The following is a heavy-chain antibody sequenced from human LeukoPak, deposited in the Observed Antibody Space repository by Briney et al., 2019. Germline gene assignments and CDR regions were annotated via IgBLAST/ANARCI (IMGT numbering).Heavy chain of an antibody. CDR2: IYDGGST. J-gene: IGHJ6*02. CDR3: ARDLGRAGVYYYYGMDV. D-gene: IGHD3-10*01. V-gene: IGHV3-53*01. Sequence: GGSLRLSCAAPGFTVSSNYMSWVRQAPGKGLEWVSVIYDGGSTYYADSVKGRFTISRDNSKNTLYLQMNSLRAEDTAVYYCARDLGRAGVYYYYGMDVWGQGTTVTVSS. CDR1: GFTVSSNY.